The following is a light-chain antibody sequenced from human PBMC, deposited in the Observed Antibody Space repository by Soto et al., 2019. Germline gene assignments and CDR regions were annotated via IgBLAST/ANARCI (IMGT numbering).Light chain of an antibody. V-gene: IGLV2-14*03. J-gene: IGLJ3*02. CDR3: GTWDSSLSAWV. CDR1: SSDVGGYNF. Sequence: QSVLTQPASVFGSPGQSITFSCTGTSSDVGGYNFVSWYQQHPGKAPKLMIYEVSSRPSGVSNRFSGSRSGTSATLGITGLQTGDEADYYCGTWDSSLSAWVFGGGTKLTVL. CDR2: EVS.